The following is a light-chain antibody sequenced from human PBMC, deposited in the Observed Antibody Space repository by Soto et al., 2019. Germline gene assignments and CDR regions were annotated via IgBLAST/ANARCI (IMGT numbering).Light chain of an antibody. CDR3: LQDYNYPLT. CDR1: QSTSSW. V-gene: IGKV1-5*01. Sequence: DIQMTQSPSTLSASVGDTVTITCRASQSTSSWLAWYQQKPGEAPKVLIYDVSSLESGVPSRFSGSGSGTDFTLTISSLQPEDFATYYCLQDYNYPLTFGQGTKVDIK. J-gene: IGKJ1*01. CDR2: DVS.